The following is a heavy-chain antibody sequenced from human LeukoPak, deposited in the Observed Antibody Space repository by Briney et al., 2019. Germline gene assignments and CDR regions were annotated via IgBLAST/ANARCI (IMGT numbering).Heavy chain of an antibody. D-gene: IGHD6-19*01. CDR1: GDSISNNYW. CDR3: ARGHGSGSLGSFDY. V-gene: IGHV4-4*02. Sequence: KASETLSLTCAVSGDSISNNYWWRWVRQFPGKGLEWIGEIYRSGSTNYNPSLKSRVTISIDTSKNQFSLKLSFVTAADTAVYYCARGHGSGSLGSFDYWGQGTLVTVSS. J-gene: IGHJ4*02. CDR2: IYRSGST.